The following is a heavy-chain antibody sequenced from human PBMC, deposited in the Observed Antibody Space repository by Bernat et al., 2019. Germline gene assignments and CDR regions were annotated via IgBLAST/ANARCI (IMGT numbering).Heavy chain of an antibody. CDR2: INPKDGNR. D-gene: IGHD3-22*01. J-gene: IGHJ5*02. CDR1: GYTFTNYW. Sequence: QVQLVQSGAEVKKPGASVTLSCKASGYTFTNYWMYWVRQAPGQGLEWMGIINPKDGNRNYAQKFQGRVTMTTDTSTSTVYMELSRLRSEDTAVYYCARDCPKIVVGWFDPWGPGTLVTVSS. V-gene: IGHV1-46*03. CDR3: ARDCPKIVVGWFDP.